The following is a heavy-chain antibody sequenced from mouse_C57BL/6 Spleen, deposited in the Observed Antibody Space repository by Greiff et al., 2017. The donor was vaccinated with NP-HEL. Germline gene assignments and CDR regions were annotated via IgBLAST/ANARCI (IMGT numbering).Heavy chain of an antibody. Sequence: DVKLVESGGGLVQPKGSLKLSCAASGFSFNTYAMNWVRQAPGKGLEWVARIRSKSNNYATYYADSVKDRFTISRDDSESMLYLQMNNLKTEDTAMYYCVRLGPYYFDYWGQGTTLTVSS. CDR1: GFSFNTYA. CDR2: IRSKSNNYAT. CDR3: VRLGPYYFDY. V-gene: IGHV10-1*01. J-gene: IGHJ2*01.